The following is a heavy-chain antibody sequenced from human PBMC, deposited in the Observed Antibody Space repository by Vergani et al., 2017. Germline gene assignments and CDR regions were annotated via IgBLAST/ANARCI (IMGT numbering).Heavy chain of an antibody. V-gene: IGHV1-2*02. Sequence: QVQLVQSGAEVKKPGASVKVSCKASGYTFTGYYMHWVLQAPGQGLEWMGWINPNSGGTNYAQTFQGRVTMTRDTSISTAYMELSRLRSDETAVYYCASSNWNHVRPIYAFDIWGQRRMVTVSS. CDR3: ASSNWNHVRPIYAFDI. CDR1: GYTFTGYY. D-gene: IGHD1-14*01. J-gene: IGHJ3*02. CDR2: INPNSGGT.